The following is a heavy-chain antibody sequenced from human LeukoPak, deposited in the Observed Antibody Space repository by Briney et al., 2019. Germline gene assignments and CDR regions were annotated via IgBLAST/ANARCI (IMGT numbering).Heavy chain of an antibody. Sequence: SQTLSPPWAISGDSFCSNSPAWNWIRQSPSRGLEWLGRTFCRSRWYNDYATSVRSRINITPDTSNNQFYLQLNSVTPEDTAVYYCARAPHAVSGTVYFDYWDQGTLVTVSS. CDR3: ARAPHAVSGTVYFDY. D-gene: IGHD6-19*01. CDR1: GDSFCSNSPA. V-gene: IGHV6-1*01. CDR2: TFCRSRWYN. J-gene: IGHJ4*02.